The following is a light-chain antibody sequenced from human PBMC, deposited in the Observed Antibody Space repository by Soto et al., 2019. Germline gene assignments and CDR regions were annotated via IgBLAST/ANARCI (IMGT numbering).Light chain of an antibody. CDR3: SSYTSSSTLV. CDR1: SSDVGGYNY. V-gene: IGLV2-14*01. J-gene: IGLJ1*01. CDR2: EVS. Sequence: QSVLTQPASVSGSPGQSITISCTGTSSDVGGYNYVSWYQQHPGKAPILMIYEVSNRPSGVSNRFSGSKSGNTASLTISGLQAEDEADYYCSSYTSSSTLVFGTGTMLTVL.